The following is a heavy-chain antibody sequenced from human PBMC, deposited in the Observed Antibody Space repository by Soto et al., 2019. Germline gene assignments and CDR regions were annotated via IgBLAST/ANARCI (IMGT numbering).Heavy chain of an antibody. CDR2: ISSSSSTI. D-gene: IGHD6-13*01. Sequence: PGGSLRLSCAASGFTFSSYWMHWVRQAPGKGLVWVSHISSSSSTIYYADSVKGRFTISRDNAKNSLYLQMNSLRAEDTAVYYCARHPERIAQIGWFDPWGQGTLVTVSS. CDR3: ARHPERIAQIGWFDP. CDR1: GFTFSSYW. J-gene: IGHJ5*02. V-gene: IGHV3-48*01.